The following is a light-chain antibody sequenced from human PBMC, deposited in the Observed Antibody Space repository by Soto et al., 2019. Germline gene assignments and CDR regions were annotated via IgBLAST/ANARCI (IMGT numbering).Light chain of an antibody. CDR3: AAWDDSLSGEVV. J-gene: IGLJ2*01. Sequence: QSVLTQPPSASGTPGQRVTISCSGSSCNIGSNYVYWYQQLPGTAPKLLIYRNNQRPSGVPDRFSGSKSGTSASLAISGLRSEDEADYYCAAWDDSLSGEVVFGGGTQLTVL. V-gene: IGLV1-47*01. CDR1: SCNIGSNY. CDR2: RNN.